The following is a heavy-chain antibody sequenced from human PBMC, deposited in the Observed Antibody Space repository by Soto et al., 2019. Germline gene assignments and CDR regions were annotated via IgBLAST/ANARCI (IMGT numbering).Heavy chain of an antibody. D-gene: IGHD2-2*01. CDR3: ARGCSSTSCNDAFGI. Sequence: SETLSLTCAVYGGSFSGYYWSWIRQPPGKGLEWIGEINHSGSTNYNPSLKSRVTISVDTSQNQFSLKLSSVTAADTAVYYCARGCSSTSCNDAFGIWGQGTMVTVSS. V-gene: IGHV4-34*01. J-gene: IGHJ3*02. CDR1: GGSFSGYY. CDR2: INHSGST.